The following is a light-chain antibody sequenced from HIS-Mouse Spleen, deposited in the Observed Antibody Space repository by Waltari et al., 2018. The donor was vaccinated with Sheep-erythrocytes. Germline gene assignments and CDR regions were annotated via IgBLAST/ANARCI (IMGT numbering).Light chain of an antibody. CDR2: DVS. CDR1: SSDVGGYNY. V-gene: IGLV2-11*01. Sequence: QSALTQPRSVSGSPGQSVTISCTGTSSDVGGYNYVSWYQQHPGKAPKLMIYDVSKGPSGFPDRSSGSKSGNTASLTISGLQAEDEADYYCCSYAGSYNHVFATGTKVTVL. J-gene: IGLJ1*01. CDR3: CSYAGSYNHV.